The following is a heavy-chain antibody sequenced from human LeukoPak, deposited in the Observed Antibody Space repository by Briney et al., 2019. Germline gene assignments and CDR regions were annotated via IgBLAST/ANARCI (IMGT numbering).Heavy chain of an antibody. CDR3: ARARSGDSSGYYYPPYYYYGMDV. CDR2: IKQDGSEK. J-gene: IGHJ6*02. V-gene: IGHV3-7*01. CDR1: GFTFSSYW. D-gene: IGHD3-22*01. Sequence: GRSLRLSCAASGFTFSSYWMSWVRQAPGKGLEWVANIKQDGSEKYYVDSAKGRFTISRDNAKNSLYLQMNSLRAEDTAVYYCARARSGDSSGYYYPPYYYYGMDVWGQGTTVTVSS.